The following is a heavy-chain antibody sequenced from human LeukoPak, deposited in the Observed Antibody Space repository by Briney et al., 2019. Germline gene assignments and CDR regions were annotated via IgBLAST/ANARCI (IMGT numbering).Heavy chain of an antibody. CDR3: ARDFHGDYFDY. V-gene: IGHV1-46*01. D-gene: IGHD4-17*01. J-gene: IGHJ4*02. CDR1: GYTFTSYY. CDR2: INPSGGST. Sequence: ASVKVSCKASGYTFTSYYMHWVRQAPGQGLEWMGIINPSGGSTSYAQKFQGRVTMTRDTSTSTVYMELRSLRSDDTAVYYCARDFHGDYFDYWGQGTLVTVSS.